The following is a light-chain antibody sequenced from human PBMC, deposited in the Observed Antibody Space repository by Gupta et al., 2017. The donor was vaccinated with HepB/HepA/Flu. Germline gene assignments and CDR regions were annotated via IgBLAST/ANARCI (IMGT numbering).Light chain of an antibody. CDR2: KDT. CDR3: QSEDSSGTSGV. J-gene: IGLJ3*02. Sequence: SYELTQPPSVSVSPGQTARITCSGDALRNKFVCWYQQKPGQAPVLLIYKDTQRPSGIPERISGSSSGATVTLTISGVQSEDEADYYCQSEDSSGTSGVFGGGTKLTVL. CDR1: ALRNKF. V-gene: IGLV3-25*03.